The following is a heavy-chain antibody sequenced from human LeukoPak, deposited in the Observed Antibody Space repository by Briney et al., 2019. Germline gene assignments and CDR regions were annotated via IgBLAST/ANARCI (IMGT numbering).Heavy chain of an antibody. CDR2: TGVYNGNT. Sequence: ASVKFSCKAPGYTFTGNGFGWGGRAPEQGFEGMGWTGVYNGNTNYAQKLQGRVTMTTDTSTSTAYMELRSLRSDDTAVYYCARDLEPSYNWNDAYYYGMDVWGQGTTVTVSS. D-gene: IGHD1-1*01. J-gene: IGHJ6*02. CDR1: GYTFTGNG. CDR3: ARDLEPSYNWNDAYYYGMDV. V-gene: IGHV1-18*01.